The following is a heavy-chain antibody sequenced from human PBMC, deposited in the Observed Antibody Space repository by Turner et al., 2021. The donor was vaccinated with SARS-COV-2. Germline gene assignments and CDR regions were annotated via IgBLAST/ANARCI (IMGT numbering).Heavy chain of an antibody. J-gene: IGHJ4*02. D-gene: IGHD4-17*01. CDR3: ARDYGDYYFDY. Sequence: EVQLVESGGGLIQPGGSLRLSCVASGFIVSSNYMSWVRQAPGKGLEWVSVIYSGGGTYYADSVKGRFTISRDNSKNTLYLQMNSLRAEDTAVYYCARDYGDYYFDYWGQGTLVTVSS. CDR1: GFIVSSNY. CDR2: IYSGGGT. V-gene: IGHV3-53*01.